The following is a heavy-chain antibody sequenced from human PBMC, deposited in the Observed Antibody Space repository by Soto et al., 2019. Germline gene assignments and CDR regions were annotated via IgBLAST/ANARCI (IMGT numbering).Heavy chain of an antibody. D-gene: IGHD6-13*01. CDR3: ARAGYSSSWTFDY. V-gene: IGHV4-34*01. CDR1: GGSFSGYY. CDR2: INHSGST. Sequence: QVQLQQWGAGLLKPSETLSLTCAVYGGSFSGYYWSWIRQPPGKGLEWIGEINHSGSTNYNPSLKSRLTISVDTSKNQFSLKLSSVTAADTAVYYCARAGYSSSWTFDYWGQGTLVTVSS. J-gene: IGHJ4*02.